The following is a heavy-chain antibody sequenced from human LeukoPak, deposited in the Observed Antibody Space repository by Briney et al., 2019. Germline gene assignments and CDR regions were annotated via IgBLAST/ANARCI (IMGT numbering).Heavy chain of an antibody. CDR1: GGSFGGYY. CDR3: ARFGYSSSWYVAGMDV. CDR2: INHSGST. Sequence: SETLSLTCAVYGGSFGGYYWSWIRQPPGKGLEWIGEINHSGSTNYNPSLKSRVTISVDTSKNQFSLKLSSVTAADTAVYYCARFGYSSSWYVAGMDVWGQGTTVTVSS. J-gene: IGHJ6*02. D-gene: IGHD6-13*01. V-gene: IGHV4-34*01.